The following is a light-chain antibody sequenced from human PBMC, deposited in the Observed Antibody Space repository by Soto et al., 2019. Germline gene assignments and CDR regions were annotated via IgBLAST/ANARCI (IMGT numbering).Light chain of an antibody. Sequence: EIGRTQSPATLSVSPGERATLSCRASQSVSSNLAWYQQKPGQAPRLLLYGASNRATGIPARFSGSGSVTEYTLTIRSLQSEDFAGYYCQQYNNWPPWTFGQGTKVDIK. CDR1: QSVSSN. CDR2: GAS. J-gene: IGKJ1*01. V-gene: IGKV3-15*01. CDR3: QQYNNWPPWT.